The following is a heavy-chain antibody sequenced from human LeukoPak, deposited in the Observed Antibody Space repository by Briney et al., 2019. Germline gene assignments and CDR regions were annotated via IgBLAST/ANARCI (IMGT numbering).Heavy chain of an antibody. J-gene: IGHJ6*03. Sequence: AASVKVSCKASGGTFSSYAISWVRQAPGQGLEWMGGIIPIFGTANYAQKFQGRVTITADKSTSTAYMELSSLRSEDTAVYYCARGSRQSSSSPPYYYYYYMDVWGKGTTVTVSS. D-gene: IGHD6-6*01. CDR2: IIPIFGTA. CDR3: ARGSRQSSSSPPYYYYYYMDV. V-gene: IGHV1-69*06. CDR1: GGTFSSYA.